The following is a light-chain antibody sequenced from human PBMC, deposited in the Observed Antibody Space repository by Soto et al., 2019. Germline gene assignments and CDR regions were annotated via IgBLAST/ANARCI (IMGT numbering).Light chain of an antibody. V-gene: IGLV4-69*01. CDR3: QTWGTGIPVV. Sequence: QAVVTQSPSASASLGASVKLTCTLSSGHSSYAIAWHQQQPEKGPRYLMKLNSDGSHSKGDGIPDRFSGSSSGAERYLTISSLRSEDEADYYCQTWGTGIPVVFGGGTKLTVL. CDR2: LNSDGSH. CDR1: SGHSSYA. J-gene: IGLJ2*01.